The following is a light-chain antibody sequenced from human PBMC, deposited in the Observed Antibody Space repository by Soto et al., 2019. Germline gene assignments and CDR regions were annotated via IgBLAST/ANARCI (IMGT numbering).Light chain of an antibody. Sequence: QTVLTQPPSVYGSPGQSVAISCTGTSSDVGSYNRVSWYQKPPGTAPKVMIYEVSNRPSGVPDRFSGSKSGNTASLTISGLQAEDEADYYCCSYTSSSTYVFGTGTKLTVL. CDR3: CSYTSSSTYV. J-gene: IGLJ1*01. CDR2: EVS. CDR1: SSDVGSYNR. V-gene: IGLV2-18*02.